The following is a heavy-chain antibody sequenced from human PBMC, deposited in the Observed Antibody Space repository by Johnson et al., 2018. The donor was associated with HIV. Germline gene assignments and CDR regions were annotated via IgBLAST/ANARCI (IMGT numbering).Heavy chain of an antibody. J-gene: IGHJ3*02. V-gene: IGHV3-23*04. CDR1: GFTFSSYA. CDR3: SKNSRITYDARSAVDI. Sequence: VQLVESGGGLVQPGGSLRLSCAASGFTFSSYAMSWVRQAPGKGLEWVSAISGSGGSTYYADSVKGRFTISRDNSKNTLYLQMNSLRAEDTAVYYCSKNSRITYDARSAVDIWGQGTMVTVSS. CDR2: ISGSGGST. D-gene: IGHD3-3*01.